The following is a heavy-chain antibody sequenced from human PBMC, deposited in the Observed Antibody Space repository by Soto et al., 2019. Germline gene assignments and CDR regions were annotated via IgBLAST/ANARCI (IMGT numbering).Heavy chain of an antibody. V-gene: IGHV4-59*08. CDR2: IYYSGST. CDR3: AGCGGQRRYYLVN. Sequence: PSETLSLTCTLSGGSISSYYWSWTRQPPEKGLEWIGYIYYSGSTYYNSSLKSRVTISVDTSENKFSLQLTCVTAPDTAAYYVAGCGGQRRYYLVNWCQETLVT. CDR1: GGSISSYY. J-gene: IGHJ4*01. D-gene: IGHD6-25*01.